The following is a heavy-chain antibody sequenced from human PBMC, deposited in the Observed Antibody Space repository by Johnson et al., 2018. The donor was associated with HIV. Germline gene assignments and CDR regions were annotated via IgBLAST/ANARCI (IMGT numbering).Heavy chain of an antibody. CDR2: ISGSGGST. CDR1: GFTFDDYA. CDR3: AKDRDSSSPNDAFDI. V-gene: IGHV3-23*04. Sequence: VQLVESGGGLVQPGRSLRLSCAASGFTFDDYAMHWVRQATGKGLEWVSAISGSGGSTYYADSVKGRFTISRDNSKNTLYLQMNSLRAEDTAVYYCAKDRDSSSPNDAFDIWGQGTMVTVSS. J-gene: IGHJ3*02. D-gene: IGHD6-6*01.